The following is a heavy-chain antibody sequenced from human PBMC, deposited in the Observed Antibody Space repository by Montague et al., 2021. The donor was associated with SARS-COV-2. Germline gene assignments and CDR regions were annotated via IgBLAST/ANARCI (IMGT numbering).Heavy chain of an antibody. CDR2: IDWDDDK. V-gene: IGHV2-70*11. J-gene: IGHJ6*02. D-gene: IGHD3-10*01. CDR3: ARTAGTDYTGYYYYAMDV. Sequence: PALVKPTQTLTLTCTFSGFSLSTSGMCVSWIRQPPGKALEWLARIDWDDDKYYSTSLKTRLTISKDTSKNQVVLTMTNMYPVDTATYYCARTAGTDYTGYYYYAMDVWGQGITVTVSS. CDR1: GFSLSTSGMC.